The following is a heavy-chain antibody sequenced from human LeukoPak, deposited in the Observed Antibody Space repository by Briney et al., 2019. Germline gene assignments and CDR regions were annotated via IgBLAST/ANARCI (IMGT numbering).Heavy chain of an antibody. CDR2: ISGSGSTI. D-gene: IGHD5-12*01. CDR1: GFTFSDYY. Sequence: GGSLRLSCAASGFTFSDYYMSWIRQAPGKVLEWVSYISGSGSTIYYADSVKGRFTISRDNSKNTLYLQMNSLRAEDTAVYYCAKDRGYDAFDYWGQGTLVTVSS. CDR3: AKDRGYDAFDY. V-gene: IGHV3-11*01. J-gene: IGHJ4*02.